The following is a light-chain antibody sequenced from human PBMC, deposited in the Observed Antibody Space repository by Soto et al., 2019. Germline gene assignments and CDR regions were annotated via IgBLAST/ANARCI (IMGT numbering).Light chain of an antibody. Sequence: QSVLTQPPSASVTPGQRVTISCSGSSSNIGTNYVYWYQQLPGTAPKLLIYSNNQRPSGVPDRFSRSKSGTSASLAISGLRSEDEADYYCAAWDDSLSGYVFGTGTKLTVL. CDR2: SNN. CDR1: SSNIGTNY. J-gene: IGLJ1*01. V-gene: IGLV1-47*02. CDR3: AAWDDSLSGYV.